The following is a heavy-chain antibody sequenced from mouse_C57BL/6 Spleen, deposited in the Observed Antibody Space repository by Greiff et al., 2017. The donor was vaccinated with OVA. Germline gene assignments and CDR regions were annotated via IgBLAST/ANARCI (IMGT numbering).Heavy chain of an antibody. CDR3: ARDYGSSLYYFDY. Sequence: QVHVKQSGAELVRPGTSVKVSCKASGYAFTNYLIEWVKQRPGQGLEWIGVINPGSGGTNYNEKFKGKATLTADKSSSTAYMQLSSLTSEDSAVYFCARDYGSSLYYFDYWGQGTTLTVSS. J-gene: IGHJ2*01. D-gene: IGHD1-1*01. CDR1: GYAFTNYL. CDR2: INPGSGGT. V-gene: IGHV1-54*01.